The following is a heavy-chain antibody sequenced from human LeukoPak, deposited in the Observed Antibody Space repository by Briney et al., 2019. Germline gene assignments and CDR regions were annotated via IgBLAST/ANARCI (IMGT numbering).Heavy chain of an antibody. V-gene: IGHV4-34*01. Sequence: KPPETLSLTCAVYGGSFSGYYWSWIRQPPGKGLEWIGEINHSGSTNYNPSLKSRVTISVDTSKNQFSLKLSSVTAADTAVYYCARDRIRGTFDPWGQGTLVTVSS. CDR2: INHSGST. CDR3: ARDRIRGTFDP. CDR1: GGSFSGYY. J-gene: IGHJ5*02. D-gene: IGHD1-14*01.